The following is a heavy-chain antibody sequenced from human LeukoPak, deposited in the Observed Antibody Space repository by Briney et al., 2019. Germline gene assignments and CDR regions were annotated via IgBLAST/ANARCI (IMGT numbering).Heavy chain of an antibody. D-gene: IGHD2-2*01. Sequence: ASVKVSCKASGYTFTGYYIHWVRHAPGQGLEWMGWINPNSGGTNYAQKFQGRVTMTRDTSISTAYMALSRLRSDDTAVYYCARIPIVVVPAGDYWGQGTLVTVSS. J-gene: IGHJ4*02. CDR3: ARIPIVVVPAGDY. V-gene: IGHV1-2*02. CDR2: INPNSGGT. CDR1: GYTFTGYY.